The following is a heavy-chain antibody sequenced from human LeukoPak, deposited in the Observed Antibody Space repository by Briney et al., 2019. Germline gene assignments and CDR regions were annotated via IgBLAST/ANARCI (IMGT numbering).Heavy chain of an antibody. V-gene: IGHV4-59*01. CDR1: GGSISSSY. J-gene: IGHJ4*02. Sequence: SETLSLTCTVSGGSISSSYWSWIRQPPGKRLEWIGYIYYSGSTNYSPSLKGRVTISVDTSKNQFSLKLSSVTAADTAAYYCARGGYTSGWYVFDYWGQGTLVTVSS. CDR3: ARGGYTSGWYVFDY. D-gene: IGHD6-19*01. CDR2: IYYSGST.